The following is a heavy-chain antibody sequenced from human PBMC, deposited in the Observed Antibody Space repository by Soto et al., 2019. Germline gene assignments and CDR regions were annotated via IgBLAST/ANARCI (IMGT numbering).Heavy chain of an antibody. V-gene: IGHV1-18*01. CDR1: GGTFSSYA. CDR3: ARVGGLGYCSSTSCKRYGMDV. D-gene: IGHD2-2*01. Sequence: GASVKVSCKASGGTFSSYAISWVRQAPGQGLEWMGGISANNGNTNYAQKLQGRVTMTTDTSTSTAYMELRSLRSDDTAVYYCARVGGLGYCSSTSCKRYGMDVWGQGTTVTVSS. CDR2: ISANNGNT. J-gene: IGHJ6*02.